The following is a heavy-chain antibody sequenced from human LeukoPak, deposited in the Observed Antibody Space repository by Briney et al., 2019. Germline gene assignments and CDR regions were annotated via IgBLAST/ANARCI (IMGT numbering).Heavy chain of an antibody. CDR3: ARLEAFDI. J-gene: IGHJ3*02. CDR1: GFTVSSNY. CDR2: MYSGGNT. D-gene: IGHD1-1*01. Sequence: GGYLRLSCAASGFTVSSNYMSWVRQAPGKGLEWVSVMYSGGNTYYADSVKGRFTISRDNSKNTLHLQMNSLRAEDTAVYYCARLEAFDIWGQGTMVTVSS. V-gene: IGHV3-53*01.